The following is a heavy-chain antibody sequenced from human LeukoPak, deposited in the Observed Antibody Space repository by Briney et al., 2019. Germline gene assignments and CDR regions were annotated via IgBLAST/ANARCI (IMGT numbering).Heavy chain of an antibody. CDR3: ARGGDGYNFRFSAFDI. J-gene: IGHJ3*02. D-gene: IGHD5-24*01. V-gene: IGHV3-53*01. Sequence: GGSLRLSCAPSGFSVSSNYMTWVRQAPGKGLEWLSVVYSGGSTYYADSVKGRFTISRDNSKNTLYLQMSSLRADDTAVYFCARGGDGYNFRFSAFDIWGQGTMVTVSS. CDR1: GFSVSSNY. CDR2: VYSGGST.